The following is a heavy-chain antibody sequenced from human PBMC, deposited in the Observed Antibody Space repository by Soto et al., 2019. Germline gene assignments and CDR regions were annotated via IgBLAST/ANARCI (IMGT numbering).Heavy chain of an antibody. CDR2: INWNGGST. J-gene: IGHJ6*02. Sequence: EVQLVESGGGVVRPGGSLRLSCAASGFTFDDYGMSWVRQAPGKGLEWVSGINWNGGSTGYADSVKGRFTISRDNAKNSLYLQRNRLRAEDTALYYCARDRPNFGITPSYGMDVWGQGTTVTVSS. CDR3: ARDRPNFGITPSYGMDV. V-gene: IGHV3-20*04. D-gene: IGHD3-10*01. CDR1: GFTFDDYG.